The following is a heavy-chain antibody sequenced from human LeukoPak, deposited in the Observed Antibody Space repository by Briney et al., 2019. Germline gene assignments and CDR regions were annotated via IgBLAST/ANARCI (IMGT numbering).Heavy chain of an antibody. J-gene: IGHJ4*02. V-gene: IGHV3-23*01. CDR1: GFTFSSSG. Sequence: GGSLRLSCAASGFTFSSSGMSWVRQAPGKGLEWVSTISDSGGSTYYADSVKGRFTASRDNSKNTLYLQMNSLRIDDTAVYYCARGWGDYWGQGTLVTVSS. CDR2: ISDSGGST. CDR3: ARGWGDY. D-gene: IGHD7-27*01.